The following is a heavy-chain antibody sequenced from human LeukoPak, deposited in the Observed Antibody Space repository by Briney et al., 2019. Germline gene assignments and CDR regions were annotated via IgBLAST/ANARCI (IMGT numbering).Heavy chain of an antibody. CDR2: ISTDGSST. V-gene: IGHV3-74*01. Sequence: QPGGSLRLSCAASGFTFSSNWMHWVRQGPGKGLVWVSRISTDGSSTTYADSVKGRFTISRDNAKNTLYLQMNSLRAEDTAVYYCSRASSSVTNLLDYWGQGTLVTVSS. J-gene: IGHJ4*02. CDR3: SRASSSVTNLLDY. D-gene: IGHD6-19*01. CDR1: GFTFSSNW.